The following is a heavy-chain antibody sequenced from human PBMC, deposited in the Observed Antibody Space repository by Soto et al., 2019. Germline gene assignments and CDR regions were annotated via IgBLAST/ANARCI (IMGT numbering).Heavy chain of an antibody. D-gene: IGHD4-17*01. J-gene: IGHJ4*02. Sequence: QVQLQESGPGLVKPSQTLSLTCTVSGVSISSGSYYWSWIRQHAGKGLEWIGYIYSIGSTYYNPSLRSRVSISIDTSKNQFFLNLTSVTAADTAVYYCARGGGDNGGINWGQGTLVTVSS. CDR1: GVSISSGSYY. CDR2: IYSIGST. V-gene: IGHV4-31*03. CDR3: ARGGGDNGGIN.